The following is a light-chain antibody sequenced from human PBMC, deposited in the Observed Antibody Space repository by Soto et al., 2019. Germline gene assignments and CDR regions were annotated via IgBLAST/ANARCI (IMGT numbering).Light chain of an antibody. CDR2: WAS. CDR1: QSVLYSSNNKNY. V-gene: IGKV4-1*01. Sequence: DIVMTQSPDSLAVSLGERATINCKSSQSVLYSSNNKNYLAWYQQKPGQPPKLLIYWASTRESGVHDQFSGSGSGTDFTLNIRSLQAEDVAVYYCQQYYSTPRTFGQGTKVEIK. J-gene: IGKJ1*01. CDR3: QQYYSTPRT.